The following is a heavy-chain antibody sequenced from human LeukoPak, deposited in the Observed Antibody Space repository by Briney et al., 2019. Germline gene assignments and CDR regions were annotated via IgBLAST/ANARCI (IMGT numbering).Heavy chain of an antibody. D-gene: IGHD2-2*02. Sequence: EASVKVSCKVSGYTLTELSMHWVRQAPGKGLEWMGGFDPEDGETIYAQKFQGRVTMTEDTSTDTAYMELSSLRSEDTAVYYCATWVGYCSSTSCYKEERYYYGMDVWGQGTTVTVSS. J-gene: IGHJ6*02. V-gene: IGHV1-24*01. CDR2: FDPEDGET. CDR1: GYTLTELS. CDR3: ATWVGYCSSTSCYKEERYYYGMDV.